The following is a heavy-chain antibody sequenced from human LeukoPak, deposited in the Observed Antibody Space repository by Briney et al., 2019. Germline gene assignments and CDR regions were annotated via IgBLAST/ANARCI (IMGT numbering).Heavy chain of an antibody. J-gene: IGHJ3*02. CDR3: AKDPNGDYIGAFDI. Sequence: PGGSLRLSCAASGFTFSSYVMHWVRQAPGKGLEWVAVISYDGSNKYYADSVKGRFTISRDNSKNTLYLQMNSLRAEDTAVYYCAKDPNGDYIGAFDIWGQGTMVTVSS. D-gene: IGHD4-17*01. V-gene: IGHV3-30*18. CDR1: GFTFSSYV. CDR2: ISYDGSNK.